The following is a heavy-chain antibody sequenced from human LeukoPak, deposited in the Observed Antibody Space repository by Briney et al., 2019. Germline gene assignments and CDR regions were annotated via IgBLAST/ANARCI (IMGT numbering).Heavy chain of an antibody. J-gene: IGHJ4*02. Sequence: SETLSHTCTVSGYSISSGYSWGWIRQPPGKGLEWIGSIYHSGSTYYNPSLKSRVTISVDTSKNQFSLKLRSVTAADTAMYYCARLLGSGYDWGGVDYWGQGTLVTVSS. D-gene: IGHD5-12*01. CDR1: GYSISSGYS. CDR3: ARLLGSGYDWGGVDY. V-gene: IGHV4-38-2*02. CDR2: IYHSGST.